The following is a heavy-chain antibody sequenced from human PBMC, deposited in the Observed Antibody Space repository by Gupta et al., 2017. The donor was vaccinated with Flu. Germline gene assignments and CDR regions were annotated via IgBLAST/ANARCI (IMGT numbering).Heavy chain of an antibody. J-gene: IGHJ4*02. V-gene: IGHV3-23*01. CDR2: VDGSGEST. CDR3: AKDDTGYIPVAGTLDY. Sequence: VQLLESGGRLVQPGGSLRLSCAASGSTFSKYAMNWGRQAPGKGVEWVSSVDGSGESTYYADSVKGRFTISRDHSKNTLYLQMNSLRAEDTAVYYCAKDDTGYIPVAGTLDYCGQVALVTV. D-gene: IGHD6-19*01. CDR1: GSTFSKYA.